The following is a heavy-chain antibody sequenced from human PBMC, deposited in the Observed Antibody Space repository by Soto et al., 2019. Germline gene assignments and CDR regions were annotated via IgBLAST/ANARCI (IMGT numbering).Heavy chain of an antibody. V-gene: IGHV1-69*01. CDR1: GGTFSNDA. CDR2: IIPIYGTT. J-gene: IGHJ6*02. D-gene: IGHD7-27*01. CDR3: ARDGMGTIVGGMDV. Sequence: QVQLVQSGAEVKNHGSSVKVSCKTSGGTFSNDAISWVRQAPGQWLEWMGGIIPIYGTTHYAQKLQDRLKLTADESTGTAYMELSSLRSDDTGVYYCARDGMGTIVGGMDVWGQGTTVTVSS.